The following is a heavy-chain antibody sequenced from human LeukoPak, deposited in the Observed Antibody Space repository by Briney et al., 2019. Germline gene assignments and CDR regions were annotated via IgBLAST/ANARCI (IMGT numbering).Heavy chain of an antibody. CDR2: IWYDGSNK. J-gene: IGHJ4*02. D-gene: IGHD3-22*01. CDR3: AKGRDYYDSSGYFY. CDR1: GFTFSSYG. Sequence: GGSLRLSCAASGFTFSSYGMHWVHQAPGKGLEWGAVIWYDGSNKYYADSVKGRFTISRDNSKKTLYLPMNSLRAEDTAVYYCAKGRDYYDSSGYFYWGQGTLVTVSS. V-gene: IGHV3-33*06.